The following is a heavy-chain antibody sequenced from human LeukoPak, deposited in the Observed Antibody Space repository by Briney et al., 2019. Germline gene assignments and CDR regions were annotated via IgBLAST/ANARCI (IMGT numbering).Heavy chain of an antibody. V-gene: IGHV3-7*01. CDR2: INEDGSEK. D-gene: IGHD3-10*01. Sequence: GGSLRLSCAASGFTFSSYGMHWVRQAPGKGLEWVANINEDGSEKYYLDSVRGRFTISRDNAKNSLYLQMDSLRAEDTAVYYCARLFVYGSGAEAFDYWGQGALVTVSS. CDR1: GFTFSSYG. CDR3: ARLFVYGSGAEAFDY. J-gene: IGHJ4*02.